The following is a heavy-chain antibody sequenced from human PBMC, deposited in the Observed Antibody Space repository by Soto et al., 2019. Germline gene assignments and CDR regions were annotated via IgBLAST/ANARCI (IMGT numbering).Heavy chain of an antibody. Sequence: GGSLRLSCAASGFTFSSYAMHWVRQAPGKGLKWVAVISYDGSNKYYADSVKGRFTISRDNSKNTLYLQMNSLRAEDTAVYYCARGPVAGHFDYWGQGTLVTVSS. D-gene: IGHD6-19*01. V-gene: IGHV3-30-3*01. CDR3: ARGPVAGHFDY. CDR2: ISYDGSNK. CDR1: GFTFSSYA. J-gene: IGHJ4*02.